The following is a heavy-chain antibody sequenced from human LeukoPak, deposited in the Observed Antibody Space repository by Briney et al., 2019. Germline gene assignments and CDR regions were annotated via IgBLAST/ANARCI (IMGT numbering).Heavy chain of an antibody. CDR2: INPNSGGT. J-gene: IGHJ6*03. D-gene: IGHD6-6*01. V-gene: IGHV1-2*02. CDR1: GYTFTGYY. CDR3: AKSSSTGYYYYYMDV. Sequence: ASVKVSCKASGYTFTGYYMHWVRQAPGQGLEWMGWINPNSGGTNYAQKFQGRVTMTRDTSISTAYMELSRLRSDDTAVYYCAKSSSTGYYYYYMDVWGKGTTVTVSS.